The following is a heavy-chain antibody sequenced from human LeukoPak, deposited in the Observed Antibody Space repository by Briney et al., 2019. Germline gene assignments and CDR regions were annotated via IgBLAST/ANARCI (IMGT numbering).Heavy chain of an antibody. CDR2: ISGSGGST. D-gene: IGHD5-18*01. Sequence: GGSLRLSCAASGFTFSSYAMSWVRQAPGKGLEWVSAISGSGGSTYYADSVKGRFTISRDNSKNPLYLQMNSLRAEDTAVYYCAKDGGPGGYSYGFLGYWGQGTLVTVSS. CDR1: GFTFSSYA. CDR3: AKDGGPGGYSYGFLGY. J-gene: IGHJ4*02. V-gene: IGHV3-23*01.